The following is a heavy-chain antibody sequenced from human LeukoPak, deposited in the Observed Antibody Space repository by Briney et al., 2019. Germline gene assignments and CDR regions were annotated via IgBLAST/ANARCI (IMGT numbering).Heavy chain of an antibody. Sequence: SETLSLTCTVSGGSITSYYWSWVRQPPGKGLESIGYIYYSGSTNYNPSLKSRVTISVEKSKTQFSLKVNSVTAADTAVYYCARGTYTYFDPWGQGTLVTVSS. CDR3: ARGTYTYFDP. D-gene: IGHD2-2*01. CDR2: IYYSGST. J-gene: IGHJ4*02. V-gene: IGHV4-59*12. CDR1: GGSITSYY.